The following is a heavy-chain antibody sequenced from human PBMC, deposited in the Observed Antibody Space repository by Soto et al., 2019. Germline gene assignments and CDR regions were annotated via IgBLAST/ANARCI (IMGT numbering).Heavy chain of an antibody. Sequence: SETLSLTCTVSGGSISSGDYYWSWVRQPPGKGLEWIGFIYYSGSTYYNPSLKSRVTISVDTSKNQFSLKLSSVSAADTAVYYCARDYMDTSMVRTQHYYGVDVWGQGTTVTVSS. CDR1: GGSISSGDYY. V-gene: IGHV4-30-4*01. D-gene: IGHD5-18*01. CDR3: ARDYMDTSMVRTQHYYGVDV. J-gene: IGHJ6*02. CDR2: IYYSGST.